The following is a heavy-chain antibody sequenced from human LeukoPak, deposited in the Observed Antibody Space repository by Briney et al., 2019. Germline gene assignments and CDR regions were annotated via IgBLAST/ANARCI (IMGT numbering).Heavy chain of an antibody. CDR2: MNPNSGNT. V-gene: IGHV1-8*03. CDR3: ARADYYGSGSNFDY. Sequence: ASVKVSCKASGYTFTSYDINWVRQATGQGLEWMGWMNPNSGNTGYAQKFQGRVTITRNTSISTAYMELSSLRSEDTAVYYCARADYYGSGSNFDYWGQGTLVTVSS. D-gene: IGHD3-10*01. CDR1: GYTFTSYD. J-gene: IGHJ4*02.